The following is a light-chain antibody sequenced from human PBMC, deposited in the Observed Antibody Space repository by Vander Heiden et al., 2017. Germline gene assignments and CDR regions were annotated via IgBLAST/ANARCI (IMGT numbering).Light chain of an antibody. CDR1: SSNIGNNY. Sequence: QSVLPQPPPVSAAPGQKVTISCSGSSSNIGNNYVSWYQQLPGTAPKLLIYDNNKRPSGIPDRFSGSKSGTSATLGITGLQTGDEADYYCGTWDSSLSAVVFGGGTKLTVL. CDR3: GTWDSSLSAVV. CDR2: DNN. J-gene: IGLJ2*01. V-gene: IGLV1-51*01.